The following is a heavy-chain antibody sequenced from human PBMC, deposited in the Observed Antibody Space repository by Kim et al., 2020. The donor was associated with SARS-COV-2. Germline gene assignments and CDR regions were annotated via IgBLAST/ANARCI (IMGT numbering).Heavy chain of an antibody. V-gene: IGHV4-59*01. J-gene: IGHJ3*02. CDR1: GGSISSYY. Sequence: SETLSLTCTVSGGSISSYYWSWIRQPPGKGLEWIGYIYYSGSTNYNPSLKSRVTISVDTSKNQFSLKLSSVTAADTAFYYCARGPDHGAFDIWGQGTMVTVSS. CDR3: ARGPDHGAFDI. CDR2: IYYSGST.